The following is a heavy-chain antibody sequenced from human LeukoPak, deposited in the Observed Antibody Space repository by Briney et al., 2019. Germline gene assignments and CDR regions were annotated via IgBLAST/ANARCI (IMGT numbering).Heavy chain of an antibody. CDR3: ATRSYYDSSGYYYLFDY. CDR2: IYPGDSVT. CDR1: GYSFTSYW. Sequence: GESLKISCKGSGYSFTSYWIGWVRQMPGKGLEWMGIIYPGDSVTRYSPSFQGQVTISADKSISTAYLQWSSLKASDTAMYYCATRSYYDSSGYYYLFDYWGQGTLVTVSS. J-gene: IGHJ4*02. V-gene: IGHV5-51*01. D-gene: IGHD3-22*01.